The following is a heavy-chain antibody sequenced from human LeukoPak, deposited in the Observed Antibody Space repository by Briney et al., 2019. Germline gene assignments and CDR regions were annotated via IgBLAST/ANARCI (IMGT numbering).Heavy chain of an antibody. Sequence: EAAVKVSCKASGYTFTGYYMHWVRQAPGQGLEWMGWINPNSGGTNYAQKFQGRVTMTRDTSISTAYVELSRLRSDDTAVYYCARGGYSNAGWFDPWGQGTLVTVSS. CDR2: INPNSGGT. CDR1: GYTFTGYY. CDR3: ARGGYSNAGWFDP. V-gene: IGHV1-2*02. J-gene: IGHJ5*02. D-gene: IGHD2-2*03.